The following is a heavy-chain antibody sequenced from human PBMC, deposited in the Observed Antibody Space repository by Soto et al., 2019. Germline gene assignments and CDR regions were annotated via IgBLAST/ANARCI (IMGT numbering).Heavy chain of an antibody. CDR2: ISANSGYI. CDR3: AKGFSYGDYRYYFDY. D-gene: IGHD4-17*01. Sequence: EVRLVESGGGLVQPGRSLRLSCAASGFIFGDYAMHWVRQVPGKGLEWVSVISANSGYIVYADSVKGRFTISRDNARNSLYLQMSSLGIEDTAFYYSAKGFSYGDYRYYFDYWGQGTLVTVSS. CDR1: GFIFGDYA. J-gene: IGHJ4*02. V-gene: IGHV3-9*01.